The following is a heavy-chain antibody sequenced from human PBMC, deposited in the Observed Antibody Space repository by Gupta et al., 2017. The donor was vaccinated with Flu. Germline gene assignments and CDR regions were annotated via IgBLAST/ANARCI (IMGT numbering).Heavy chain of an antibody. CDR1: CDSISSAIHY. CDR2: IYYSGST. J-gene: IGHJ5*02. Sequence: HLQLHESGPGLVKPSETLSLSCTVSCDSISSAIHYWAWIRQSPGKGLEWIGSIYYSGSTFYHPSLRSRVTISGDTAKNQFSLNLRSVTAAETAVYHWARRNDPVDIVATMGWFEPWGQGALVTVSS. CDR3: ARRNDPVDIVATMGWFEP. V-gene: IGHV4-39*01. D-gene: IGHD5-12*01.